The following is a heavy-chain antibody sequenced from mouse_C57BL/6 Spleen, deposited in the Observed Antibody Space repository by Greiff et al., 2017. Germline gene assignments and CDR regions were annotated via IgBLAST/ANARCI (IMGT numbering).Heavy chain of an antibody. CDR1: GFTFSSYG. J-gene: IGHJ3*01. CDR2: ISSGGSYT. D-gene: IGHD2-2*01. Sequence: EVQRVESGGDLVKPGGSLKLSCAASGFTFSSYGMSWVRQTPGKRLEWVATISSGGSYTYYPDSVKGRFTISRDNAKNTLYLEMSSLKSEDTAMYYCARQVYGYDWFAYWGQGTLVTVSA. V-gene: IGHV5-6*01. CDR3: ARQVYGYDWFAY.